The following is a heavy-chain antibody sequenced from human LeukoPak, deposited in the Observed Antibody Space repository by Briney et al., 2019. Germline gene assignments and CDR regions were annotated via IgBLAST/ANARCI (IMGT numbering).Heavy chain of an antibody. V-gene: IGHV1-46*01. CDR2: INPSGDSS. CDR1: GNTFTRNY. D-gene: IGHD3-10*01. CDR3: ARDGDASGRSWFDP. Sequence: GASVKVSCKASGNTFTRNYMHWVRQAPGQGLEWMGIINPSGDSSSYAQKFQVRVTLTRDTSTSTVYMELTSLRSDDTAVYYCARDGDASGRSWFDPWGQGTLVTVSS. J-gene: IGHJ5*02.